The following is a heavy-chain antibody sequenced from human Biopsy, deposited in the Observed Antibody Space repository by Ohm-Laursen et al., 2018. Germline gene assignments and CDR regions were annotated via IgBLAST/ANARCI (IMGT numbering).Heavy chain of an antibody. J-gene: IGHJ4*02. Sequence: SLRLSCSASGFTFSDYAMNWVRQAPGKGLEWVSTISGSGGNTYYADSVRSRFTVSRDGSKSTLYLQMSSLSAEDTAFYYCAKGGYCTTSSCYMDLDYWGQGTLVTVSS. D-gene: IGHD2-2*02. CDR2: ISGSGGNT. CDR3: AKGGYCTTSSCYMDLDY. CDR1: GFTFSDYA. V-gene: IGHV3-23*01.